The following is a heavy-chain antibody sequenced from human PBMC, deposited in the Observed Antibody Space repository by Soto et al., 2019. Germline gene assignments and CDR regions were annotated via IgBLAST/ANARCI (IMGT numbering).Heavy chain of an antibody. CDR1: GFTFSSYA. V-gene: IGHV3-23*01. Sequence: EVQLLESVGGLVQPGGSLRLSCAASGFTFSSYAMSWVRQAPGKGLEWVSAISGSGGSTYYADSVKGRFTISRDNSKNTLYLQMNSLRAEDTAVYYCAKGQLGYYYYYYGMDVWGQGTTVTVSS. CDR3: AKGQLGYYYYYYGMDV. D-gene: IGHD3-16*01. CDR2: ISGSGGST. J-gene: IGHJ6*02.